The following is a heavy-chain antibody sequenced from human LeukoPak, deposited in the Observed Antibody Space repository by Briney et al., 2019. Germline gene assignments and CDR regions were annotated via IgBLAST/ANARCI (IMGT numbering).Heavy chain of an antibody. CDR1: GFTFNSYG. V-gene: IGHV3-23*01. CDR2: ISGSGGIK. CDR3: ARAALSYYYDSSGYYYYYYYMDV. Sequence: GGPLRLPCAASGFTFNSYGMIGLAQPPGRGREGFSAISGSGGIKYYADSVKGRLTISRDNSKNTLYLQMNSLRAEDTAVYYCARAALSYYYDSSGYYYYYYYMDVWGKGTTVTISS. D-gene: IGHD3-22*01. J-gene: IGHJ6*03.